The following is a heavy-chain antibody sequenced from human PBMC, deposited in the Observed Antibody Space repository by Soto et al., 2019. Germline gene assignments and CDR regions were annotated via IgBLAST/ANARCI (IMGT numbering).Heavy chain of an antibody. CDR3: TSEATDSGSYYYYYYGMDV. Sequence: GGSLRLSCTASGFTFGDYAMSWVRQAPGKGLEWVGFIRSKAYGGTTDYAASVKGRFTISRDNSKSIAYLQMNSLKTEDTAVYYCTSEATDSGSYYYYYYGMDVWGQGTTVTVSS. J-gene: IGHJ6*02. CDR1: GFTFGDYA. D-gene: IGHD1-26*01. CDR2: IRSKAYGGTT. V-gene: IGHV3-49*04.